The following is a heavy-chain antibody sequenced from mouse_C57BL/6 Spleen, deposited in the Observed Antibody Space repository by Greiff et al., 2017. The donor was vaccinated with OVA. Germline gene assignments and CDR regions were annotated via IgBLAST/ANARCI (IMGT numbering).Heavy chain of an antibody. CDR2: IYPGSGNT. Sequence: VMLVESGAELVRPGASVKLSCKASGYTFTDYYINWVKQRPGQGLEWIARIYPGSGNTYYNEKFKGKATLTAEKSSSTAYMQLSSLTSEDSAVYFCARGTTVVAQYFDYWGQGTTLTVSS. CDR3: ARGTTVVAQYFDY. V-gene: IGHV1-76*01. CDR1: GYTFTDYY. D-gene: IGHD1-1*01. J-gene: IGHJ2*01.